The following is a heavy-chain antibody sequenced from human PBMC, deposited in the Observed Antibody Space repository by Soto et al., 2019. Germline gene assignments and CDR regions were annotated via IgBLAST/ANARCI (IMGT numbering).Heavy chain of an antibody. V-gene: IGHV4-30-4*01. D-gene: IGHD3-10*01. CDR3: AGFGVGYRDDK. CDR1: GSSITSGDYH. J-gene: IGHJ4*02. Sequence: QVRLQESGPGRVKASQTLSLTCSVSGSSITSGDYHWTWIRQAPGKGLEWIGYISHSETTYYSPALKNRIIISSDFSMNQFSLRLNSVTAADTAVYFCAGFGVGYRDDKWGQGTLVTVSS. CDR2: ISHSETT.